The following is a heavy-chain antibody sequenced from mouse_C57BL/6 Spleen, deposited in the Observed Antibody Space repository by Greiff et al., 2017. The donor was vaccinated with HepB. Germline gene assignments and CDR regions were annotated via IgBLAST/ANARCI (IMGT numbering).Heavy chain of an antibody. Sequence: QVQLKESGAELVRPGASVTLSCKASGYTFTDYEMHWVKQTPVHGLEWIGAIDPETGGTAYNQKFKGKAILTADKSSSTAYMELRSLTSEDSAVYYCTRSGNWDAFDYWGQGTTLTVSS. J-gene: IGHJ2*01. CDR1: GYTFTDYE. CDR2: IDPETGGT. D-gene: IGHD4-1*01. CDR3: TRSGNWDAFDY. V-gene: IGHV1-15*01.